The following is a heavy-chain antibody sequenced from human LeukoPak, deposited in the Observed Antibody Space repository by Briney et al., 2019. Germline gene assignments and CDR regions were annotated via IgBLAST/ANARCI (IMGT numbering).Heavy chain of an antibody. CDR1: GFTFSNYG. V-gene: IGHV3-30*02. J-gene: IGHJ4*02. CDR3: AKDSNYYDSSGTDFDY. CDR2: IRFDGTSK. D-gene: IGHD3-22*01. Sequence: GGSLRLSCAASGFTFSNYGMHWVRQAPGKGLEWVAFIRFDGTSKYYADSVKGRFTISRDNSKNTLYLQMNSLRAEDTAVYYCAKDSNYYDSSGTDFDYWGQGTLVTVSS.